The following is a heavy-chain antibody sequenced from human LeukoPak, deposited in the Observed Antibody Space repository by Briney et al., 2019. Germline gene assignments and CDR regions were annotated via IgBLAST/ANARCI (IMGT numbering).Heavy chain of an antibody. J-gene: IGHJ3*02. V-gene: IGHV3-7*01. CDR2: IKQDGSEK. Sequence: GGSLRLSCAAAGFTFSSYWKSWVRQAPGKGLEWVANIKQDGSEKYYVDSVKGRFTISRDNAKNSLYLQMNSLRAEDTAVYYCARDTGAAADPCDIWGQGTMVTVSS. CDR3: ARDTGAAADPCDI. CDR1: GFTFSSYW. D-gene: IGHD6-13*01.